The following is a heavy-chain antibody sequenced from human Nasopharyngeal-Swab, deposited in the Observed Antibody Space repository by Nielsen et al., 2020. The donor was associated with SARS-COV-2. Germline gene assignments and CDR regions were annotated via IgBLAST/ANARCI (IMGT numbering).Heavy chain of an antibody. V-gene: IGHV3-9*01. Sequence: SLKISCAASGFTFDDYAMHWVRQAPGKGLEWVSGLSWNSGSIGYADSVKGRFTISRDNAKNSLYLQMNSLRAEDTALYYCAKSPGEDAFDIWGQGTMVTVSS. J-gene: IGHJ3*02. CDR3: AKSPGEDAFDI. CDR1: GFTFDDYA. D-gene: IGHD2-21*01. CDR2: LSWNSGSI.